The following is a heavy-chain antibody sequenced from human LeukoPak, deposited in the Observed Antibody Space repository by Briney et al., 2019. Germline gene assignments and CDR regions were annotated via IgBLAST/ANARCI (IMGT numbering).Heavy chain of an antibody. CDR2: ISSSGSTI. D-gene: IGHD5-18*01. CDR1: GFTFSSYE. J-gene: IGHJ4*02. V-gene: IGHV3-48*03. CDR3: AKGYSYGFDY. Sequence: GGSLRLSCAASGFTFSSYEMNWVRQAPGKGVEGVSYISSSGSTIYYADSVKGRFTISRDNAKTSLYLQMNSLRAEDTAVYYCAKGYSYGFDYWGQGTLVTVSS.